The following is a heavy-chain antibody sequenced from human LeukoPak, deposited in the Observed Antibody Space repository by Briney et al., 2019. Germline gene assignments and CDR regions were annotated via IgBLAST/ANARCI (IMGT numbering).Heavy chain of an antibody. V-gene: IGHV4-4*02. J-gene: IGHJ6*03. CDR1: GGSISSSNW. Sequence: SGTLSLTCAVSGGSISSSNWWSWVRQPPGKGLEWIGEIYHSGSTNYNPSLKSRVTISVDKSKNQFSLKLSSVTAADTAVYYCARDTVVPAANNGYYYYMDVWGKGTTVTVSS. CDR3: ARDTVVPAANNGYYYYMDV. CDR2: IYHSGST. D-gene: IGHD2-2*01.